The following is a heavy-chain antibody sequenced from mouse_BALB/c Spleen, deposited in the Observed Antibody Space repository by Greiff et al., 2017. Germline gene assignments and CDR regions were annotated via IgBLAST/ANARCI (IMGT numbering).Heavy chain of an antibody. CDR3: ARNYGNYRLYAMDY. CDR1: GFNIKDTY. V-gene: IGHV14-3*02. J-gene: IGHJ4*01. Sequence: VQLQQSGAELVKPGASVKLSCTASGFNIKDTYMHWVKQRPEQGLEWIGRIDPANGNTKYDPKFQGKATITADTSSNTAYLQLSSLTSEDTAVYYCARNYGNYRLYAMDYWGQGTSVTVSS. D-gene: IGHD2-1*01. CDR2: IDPANGNT.